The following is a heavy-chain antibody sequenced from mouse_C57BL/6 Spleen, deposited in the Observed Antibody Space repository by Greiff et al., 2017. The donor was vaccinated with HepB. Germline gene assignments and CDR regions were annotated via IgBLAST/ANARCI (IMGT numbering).Heavy chain of an antibody. J-gene: IGHJ4*01. CDR1: GYTFTDYN. D-gene: IGHD2-12*01. Sequence: VQLKESGPELVKPGASVKMSCKASGYTFTDYNMHWVKQSHGKSLEWIGYINPNNGGTSYNQKFKGKATLTVNKSSSTAYMELRSLTSEDSAVYYCARRRLLYHYYAMDYWGQGTSVTVSS. CDR3: ARRRLLYHYYAMDY. CDR2: INPNNGGT. V-gene: IGHV1-22*01.